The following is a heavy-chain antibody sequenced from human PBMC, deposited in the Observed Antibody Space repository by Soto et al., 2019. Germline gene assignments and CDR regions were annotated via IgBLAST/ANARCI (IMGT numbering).Heavy chain of an antibody. CDR2: ISYDGSNK. D-gene: IGHD6-19*01. V-gene: IGHV3-30*18. CDR3: AKDKQWLVRSGMDG. J-gene: IGHJ6*02. CDR1: GFTFSSYG. Sequence: GGSLRLSCAASGFTFSSYGMHWVRQAPGKGLEWVAVISYDGSNKYYADSVKGRFTISRDNSKNTLYLQMNSLRAEDTAVYYCAKDKQWLVRSGMDGWGQGTTVTFSS.